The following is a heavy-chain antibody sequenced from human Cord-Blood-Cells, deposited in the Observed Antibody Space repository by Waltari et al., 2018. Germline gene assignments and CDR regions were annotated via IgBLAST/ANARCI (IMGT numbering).Heavy chain of an antibody. Sequence: EVQLVESGGGLVKPGGSLRLSCAASGFTFSSYSMTWVRQAPGKGLEWVSSISSSSYIYYADSVKGRFTISRDNAKNSLYLQMNSLRAEDTAVYYCARGIAARPNWFDPWGQGTLVTVSS. D-gene: IGHD6-6*01. CDR2: ISSSSYI. J-gene: IGHJ5*02. V-gene: IGHV3-21*01. CDR3: ARGIAARPNWFDP. CDR1: GFTFSSYS.